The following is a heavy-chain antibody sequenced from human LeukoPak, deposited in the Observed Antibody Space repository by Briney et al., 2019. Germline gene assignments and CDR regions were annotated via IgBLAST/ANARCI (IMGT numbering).Heavy chain of an antibody. CDR2: IYPRDSDT. V-gene: IGHV5-51*01. Sequence: GESLKISCKGSGYIVTDFWIGWVRQMPGKGLEWMGVIYPRDSDTRYSPSFRGQVTISVDKSINTAYLQRSALKASDTAMYYCARGQGLSGVADLWGPGTLITVPS. CDR1: GYIVTDFW. D-gene: IGHD5-12*01. J-gene: IGHJ5*02. CDR3: ARGQGLSGVADL.